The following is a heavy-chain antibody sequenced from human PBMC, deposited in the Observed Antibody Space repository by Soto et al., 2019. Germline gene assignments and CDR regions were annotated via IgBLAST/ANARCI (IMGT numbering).Heavy chain of an antibody. D-gene: IGHD6-6*01. V-gene: IGHV1-2*02. CDR3: AIAFLMISARAYYHYDGMGI. CDR1: GYTFTGYY. CDR2: INPNSGDT. J-gene: IGHJ6*02. Sequence: ASVKVSCKASGYTFTGYYVHWVRQAPGQGLEWMGWINPNSGDTNYVQTFQGRVTMTSDTSIKTVYMELNSLRSDDTAVYYCAIAFLMISARAYYHYDGMGICGQQTTGTTSS.